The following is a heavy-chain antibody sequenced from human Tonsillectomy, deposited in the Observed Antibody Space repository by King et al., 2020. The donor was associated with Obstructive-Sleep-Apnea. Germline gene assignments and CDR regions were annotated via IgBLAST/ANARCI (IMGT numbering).Heavy chain of an antibody. J-gene: IGHJ4*02. V-gene: IGHV1-18*01. D-gene: IGHD2-2*02. CDR1: GYTFNTYG. CDR3: ASDASCYTSCSLRYFDH. Sequence: QLVQSGGEVKKPGASVKVSCKASGYTFNTYGISWVRQAPGPGLEWMAWSSTSNDNTHYAQNFKGRVTVTPDTSPNTAYIELSGLRSDDTALYYCASDASCYTSCSLRYFDHWGQGTLVTVSS. CDR2: SSTSNDNT.